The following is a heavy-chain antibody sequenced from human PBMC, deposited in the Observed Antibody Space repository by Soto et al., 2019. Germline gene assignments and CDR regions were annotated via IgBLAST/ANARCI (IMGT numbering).Heavy chain of an antibody. D-gene: IGHD3-22*01. CDR2: IKQDGSEK. CDR3: ARVTDYYESSGYFDY. J-gene: IGHJ4*02. Sequence: PGGSLRLSCAASGFTFGSYWMSWVGQAPGKGLEWVANIKQDGSEKYYVDSVKGRFTISRDNAKNSLNLQMNSLRAEDTAVYYCARVTDYYESSGYFDYWGQGTLVTVSS. V-gene: IGHV3-7*01. CDR1: GFTFGSYW.